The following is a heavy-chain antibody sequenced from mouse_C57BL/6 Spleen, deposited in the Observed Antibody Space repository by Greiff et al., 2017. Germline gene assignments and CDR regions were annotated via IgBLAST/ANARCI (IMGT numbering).Heavy chain of an antibody. CDR2: IFPGSGST. CDR1: GYTFTGYW. J-gene: IGHJ3*01. CDR3: ARNRDRFAY. Sequence: VKLMESGAELMKPGASVKLSCKASGYTFTGYWIEWVKQRPGHGLEWIGEIFPGSGSTTNKEKFKGKATFTADTASNTAYMQLISLTTEDSAIYDCARNRDRFAYWGQGTLVTVSA. D-gene: IGHD4-1*01. V-gene: IGHV1-9*01.